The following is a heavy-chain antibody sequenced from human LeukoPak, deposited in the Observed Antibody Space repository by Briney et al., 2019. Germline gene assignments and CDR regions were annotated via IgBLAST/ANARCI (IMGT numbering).Heavy chain of an antibody. CDR3: ARPGASSPGNWFAS. J-gene: IGHJ5*01. CDR1: GYTFTSYG. CDR2: ISAYNGNT. V-gene: IGHV1-18*01. D-gene: IGHD6-13*01. Sequence: GASVKVSCTASGYTFTSYGISWVRQAPGQGLEWMGWISAYNGNTNYAQKLQGRVTITRDTSASIVYLELTSLRSEDTAVYYCARPGASSPGNWFASWGQGTLVTVSS.